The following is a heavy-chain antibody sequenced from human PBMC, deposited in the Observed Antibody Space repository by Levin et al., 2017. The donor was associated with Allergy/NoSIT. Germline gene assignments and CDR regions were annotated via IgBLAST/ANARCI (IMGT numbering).Heavy chain of an antibody. Sequence: GGSLRLSCAASGFTFSSYGMHWVRQAPGKGLEWVAVISYDGSNKYYADSVKGRFTISRDNSKNTLYLQMNSLRAEDTAVYYCAKDVGDYDFWSGYPEGGDDYGMDGWGQGTTVTVSS. V-gene: IGHV3-30*18. J-gene: IGHJ6*02. CDR1: GFTFSSYG. D-gene: IGHD3-3*01. CDR3: AKDVGDYDFWSGYPEGGDDYGMDG. CDR2: ISYDGSNK.